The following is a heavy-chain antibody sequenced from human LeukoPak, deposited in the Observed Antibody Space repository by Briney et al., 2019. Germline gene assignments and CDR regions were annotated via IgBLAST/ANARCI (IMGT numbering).Heavy chain of an antibody. CDR3: ARKPDAFDI. CDR2: IYYSGST. V-gene: IGHV4-31*03. CDR1: GGSISSGGYS. J-gene: IGHJ3*02. Sequence: TLSLTCTVSGGSISSGGYSWSWIRQHPGKGLEWIGYIYYSGSTYYNPSLKSRVTISVDTYKNQFSLKLSSVTAADMAVYYCARKPDAFDIWGQGTMVTVSS.